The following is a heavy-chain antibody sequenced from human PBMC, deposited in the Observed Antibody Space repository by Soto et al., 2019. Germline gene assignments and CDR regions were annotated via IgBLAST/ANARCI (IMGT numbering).Heavy chain of an antibody. CDR2: IWYDGSDK. CDR3: ARAYMVRGVIIINFDY. CDR1: GFTFSSYG. D-gene: IGHD3-10*01. V-gene: IGHV3-33*01. Sequence: QVQLVESGGGAVQPGRSLRLSCAASGFTFSSYGMHWVRQPPGKGLEWVAVIWYDGSDKYYADSVKGRFTISRDNSKNTLYLQMNSLRAEDTAVYYCARAYMVRGVIIINFDYWGQGTLVTVSS. J-gene: IGHJ4*02.